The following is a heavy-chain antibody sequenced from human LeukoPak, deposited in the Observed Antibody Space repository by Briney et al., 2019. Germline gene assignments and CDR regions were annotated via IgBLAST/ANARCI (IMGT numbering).Heavy chain of an antibody. CDR1: GFTFSSYA. CDR3: AREDMVRGVIITHLLDY. V-gene: IGHV3-30-3*01. J-gene: IGHJ4*02. CDR2: ISYDGNNK. D-gene: IGHD3-10*01. Sequence: PGRSLRLSCAASGFTFSSYAMHWVRQAPGKGLEWVAVISYDGNNKYYADSVKGRFTISRDNSKNTLYLQMNSLRAEDTAVYYCAREDMVRGVIITHLLDYWGEGTLVTDSS.